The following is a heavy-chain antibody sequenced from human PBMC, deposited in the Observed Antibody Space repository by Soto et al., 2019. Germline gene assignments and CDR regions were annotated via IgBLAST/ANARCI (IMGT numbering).Heavy chain of an antibody. CDR3: ARAKLGAIGFPFFDF. D-gene: IGHD3-10*01. Sequence: GGSLRLSCAGSWFIFGDAWLRCLRQAPGKGLEWVARVTKKSDGEPTDYAAPVTGRFTLSRDNAKNSLPLQMNSLRADDAAVSYCARAKLGAIGFPFFDFWCQGTLVPVSS. CDR2: VTKKSDGEPT. J-gene: IGHJ4*02. CDR1: WFIFGDAW. V-gene: IGHV3-15*01.